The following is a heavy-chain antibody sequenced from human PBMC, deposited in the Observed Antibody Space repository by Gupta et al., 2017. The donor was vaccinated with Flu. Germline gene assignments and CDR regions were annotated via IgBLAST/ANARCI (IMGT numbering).Heavy chain of an antibody. Sequence: QERVVESGGGVVQPGRSLRPSCAASGFSFSNYGMHCVRQAPGKGLEWVAVISHDGSNYYHADSVKGRFTISRDNSKNTLYLQMSSLRIEDTAVYYCAKDWRWNYNNFGMNVWGQGTTVTVSS. CDR3: AKDWRWNYNNFGMNV. J-gene: IGHJ6*02. CDR1: GFSFSNYG. CDR2: ISHDGSNY. D-gene: IGHD3-10*01. V-gene: IGHV3-30*18.